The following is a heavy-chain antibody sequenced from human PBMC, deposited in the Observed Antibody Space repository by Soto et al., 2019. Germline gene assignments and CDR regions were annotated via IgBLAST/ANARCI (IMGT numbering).Heavy chain of an antibody. J-gene: IGHJ6*02. CDR2: MYHSGIT. CDR3: ARSMYSTSAELYYGMDV. D-gene: IGHD6-6*01. V-gene: IGHV4-38-2*02. CDR1: GYSIRSGYF. Sequence: SETLSLTCSVSGYSIRSGYFWGWIRQPPGKGLEWIGSMYHSGITYYNLSLKSRVTISVDTSKNQLSLKLSSATAADTAVYYCARSMYSTSAELYYGMDVWGQGTTVTVSS.